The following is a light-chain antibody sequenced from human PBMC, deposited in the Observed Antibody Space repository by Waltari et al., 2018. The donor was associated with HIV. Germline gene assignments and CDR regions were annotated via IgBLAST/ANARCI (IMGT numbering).Light chain of an antibody. J-gene: IGKJ4*01. V-gene: IGKV3-11*01. CDR1: QSVGTY. CDR2: DSS. Sequence: VLTQSPGTLSLSPGERATLSCRASQSVGTYVACYQQKPGQAPRLLIDDSSKRATGVPARFSGSGSGTDFTLTISSLEPEDFAVYYCHQRSKWPLTFGGGTKVEIK. CDR3: HQRSKWPLT.